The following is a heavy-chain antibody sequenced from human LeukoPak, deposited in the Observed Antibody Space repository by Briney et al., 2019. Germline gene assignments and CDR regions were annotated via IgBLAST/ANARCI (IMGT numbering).Heavy chain of an antibody. CDR2: ISYDGSNK. J-gene: IGHJ3*02. Sequence: SGGSLRLSCTASGFTFSSYAMHWVRQAPGKGLEWVAVISYDGSNKYYADSVKGRFTISRDNSKNSLYLQMNSLRAEDTAVYYCAREGRTVGATLGAFDIWGQGTVVTVSS. V-gene: IGHV3-30-3*01. CDR3: AREGRTVGATLGAFDI. CDR1: GFTFSSYA. D-gene: IGHD1-26*01.